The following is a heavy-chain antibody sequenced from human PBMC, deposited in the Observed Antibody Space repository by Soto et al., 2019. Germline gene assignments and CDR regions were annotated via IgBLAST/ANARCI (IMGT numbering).Heavy chain of an antibody. CDR2: LYWNDEQ. Sequence: QITLKESGPTLVKPTQTLTLTCTFSGFSLTSGVVGVGWIRQPPGEALEWLALLYWNDEQYYNPSLRNRRTITRDTSKNQVVLTMTNLDPVDTATYYCAHRLPGPSGYDVWGQGTKVTVSS. V-gene: IGHV2-5*01. CDR1: GFSLTSGVVG. D-gene: IGHD6-13*01. CDR3: AHRLPGPSGYDV. J-gene: IGHJ6*02.